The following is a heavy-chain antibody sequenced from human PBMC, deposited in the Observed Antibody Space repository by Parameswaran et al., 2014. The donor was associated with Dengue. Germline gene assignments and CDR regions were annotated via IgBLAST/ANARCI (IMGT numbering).Heavy chain of an antibody. Sequence: ASETLSLTCAVYGGSFSGYYWSWIRQPPGKGLEWIGEINHSGGTNYNPSLKSRVTISVDTSKNQFSLKLSSVTAADTAVYYCARSQGSITIFGVVPYYGMDVWGQGTTVTVSS. CDR3: ARSQGSITIFGVVPYYGMDV. D-gene: IGHD3-3*01. CDR2: INHSGGT. V-gene: IGHV4-34*01. J-gene: IGHJ6*02. CDR1: GGSFSGYY.